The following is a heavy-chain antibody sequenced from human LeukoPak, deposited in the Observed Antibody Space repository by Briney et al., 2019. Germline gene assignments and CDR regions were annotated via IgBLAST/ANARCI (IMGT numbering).Heavy chain of an antibody. V-gene: IGHV4-39*07. CDR2: IYYSGST. D-gene: IGHD2-15*01. CDR1: GGSISSSSYY. J-gene: IGHJ4*02. Sequence: ASETLSLTCTVSGGSISSSSYYWGWIRQPPGKGLEWIGSIYYSGSTYYNPSLKSRVTISVDTSKNQFSLKLSSVTAADTAVYYCARDSYCSGGSCYFQWSQPQIKFDYWGQGTLVTVSS. CDR3: ARDSYCSGGSCYFQWSQPQIKFDY.